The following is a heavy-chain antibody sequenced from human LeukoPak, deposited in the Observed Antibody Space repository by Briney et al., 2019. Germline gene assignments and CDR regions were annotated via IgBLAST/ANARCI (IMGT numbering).Heavy chain of an antibody. CDR1: GVSFSSYS. D-gene: IGHD3-10*01. J-gene: IGHJ4*02. CDR3: ARDWMGFGQLLEFDN. Sequence: GGTLRLSCAASGVSFSSYSRNWVRQAPGKGLEWVSSINSSSSYIYYAYSVTGRFDTSRDHAKNSLYLVMNSVRAEDTGVYCCARDWMGFGQLLEFDNWGQGPLVTVSS. CDR2: INSSSSYI. V-gene: IGHV3-21*01.